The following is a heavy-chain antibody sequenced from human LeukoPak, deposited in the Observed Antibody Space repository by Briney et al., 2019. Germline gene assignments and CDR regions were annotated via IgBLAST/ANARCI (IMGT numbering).Heavy chain of an antibody. CDR1: GYTFTGYY. D-gene: IGHD1-26*01. V-gene: IGHV1-2*06. CDR2: INPNSGGT. Sequence: ASVKVSFKASGYTFTGYYMHWVRQAPGQGLEWMGRINPNSGGTNYAQKFQDRVTITRDTSISTTYMELSRLRSDDTAVYYCARLSIIAAATIGWGQGTLVTVSS. CDR3: ARLSIIAAATIG. J-gene: IGHJ4*02.